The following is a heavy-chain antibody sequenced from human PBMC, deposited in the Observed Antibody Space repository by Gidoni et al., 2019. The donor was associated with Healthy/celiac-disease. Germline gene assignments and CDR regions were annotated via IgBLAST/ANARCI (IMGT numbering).Heavy chain of an antibody. CDR1: GGSISSYY. Sequence: QVQLQESGPGLVQPSETLSPPCTVSGGSISSYYWSWIRQPPGKGLGWIGYIYYSGSTNYNPSLKSRVTISVDTSKKQFSLKLSSVTAADTAVYYCARENGYNYFDYWGQGTLVTVSS. CDR3: ARENGYNYFDY. J-gene: IGHJ4*02. D-gene: IGHD5-12*01. V-gene: IGHV4-59*01. CDR2: IYYSGST.